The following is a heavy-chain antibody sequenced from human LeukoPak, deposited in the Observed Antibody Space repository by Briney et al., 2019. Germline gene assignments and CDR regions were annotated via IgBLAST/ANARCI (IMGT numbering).Heavy chain of an antibody. CDR3: AKDQYSSLYYFDY. CDR2: IRYDGSDK. CDR1: GIIFSVNG. V-gene: IGHV3-30*02. Sequence: QPGGSLRLSCATSGIIFSVNGMLWVRQAPGKGLEWLAFIRYDGSDKSYADSVKGRFTITRDNSKNTVYLQMNSLRAEDTAVYYCAKDQYSSLYYFDYWGQGTLVTVSS. D-gene: IGHD4-11*01. J-gene: IGHJ4*02.